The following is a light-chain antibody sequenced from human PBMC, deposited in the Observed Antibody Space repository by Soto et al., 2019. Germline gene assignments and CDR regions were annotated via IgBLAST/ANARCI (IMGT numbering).Light chain of an antibody. Sequence: DIVMTQSPATLSVSPGERATLSCRASQSVSSNLAWYQQKPGQAPRLLIYGASSRATGIPDRFSGSGSGTDFTLTISRLEPEDFAVYYCQQYNNSLWTFGQGTKVDIK. CDR1: QSVSSN. J-gene: IGKJ1*01. V-gene: IGKV3D-15*01. CDR2: GAS. CDR3: QQYNNSLWT.